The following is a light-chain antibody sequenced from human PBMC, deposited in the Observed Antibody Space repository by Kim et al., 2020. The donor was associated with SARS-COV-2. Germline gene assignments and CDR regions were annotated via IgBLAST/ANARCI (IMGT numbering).Light chain of an antibody. V-gene: IGKV1-5*03. CDR1: QNIDNW. CDR3: QQYETYWT. J-gene: IGKJ1*01. CDR2: KAS. Sequence: DIQMTQSPSTLCASVGDRVTITCRASQNIDNWLAWYQQKPGKAPKLLIYKASRLHSGVPSRFSGSGSGTEFTLTISSLQPDDFGIYFCQQYETYWTFGLGTKVDIK.